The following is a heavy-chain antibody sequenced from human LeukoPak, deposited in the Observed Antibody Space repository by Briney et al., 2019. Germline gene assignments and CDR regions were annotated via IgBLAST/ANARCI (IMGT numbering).Heavy chain of an antibody. CDR2: IYYSGST. Sequence: SETLSLTCTVSGGSISSSSYYWGWIRQPPGKGLEWIGSIYYSGSTYYNPSPKSRVTISVDTSKNQFSLKLSSVTAADTAVYYCARHPIAVAGTIDYWGQGTLVTVSS. J-gene: IGHJ4*02. CDR1: GGSISSSSYY. V-gene: IGHV4-39*01. CDR3: ARHPIAVAGTIDY. D-gene: IGHD6-19*01.